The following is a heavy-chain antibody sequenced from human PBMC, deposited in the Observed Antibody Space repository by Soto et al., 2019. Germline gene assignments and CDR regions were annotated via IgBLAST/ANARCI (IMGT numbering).Heavy chain of an antibody. V-gene: IGHV4-59*08. CDR2: IYYSGST. CDR3: ARRWGAAFDY. J-gene: IGHJ4*02. D-gene: IGHD1-26*01. CDR1: GGSISSYY. Sequence: QVQLQESGPGLVKPSETLSLTCTVSGGSISSYYWSWIRQPPGKGLEWIGYIYYSGSTNYNPSLQSRVTLSVDTSHNQFSLKLSSVTAADTAVYYCARRWGAAFDYWGQGTLVTVSS.